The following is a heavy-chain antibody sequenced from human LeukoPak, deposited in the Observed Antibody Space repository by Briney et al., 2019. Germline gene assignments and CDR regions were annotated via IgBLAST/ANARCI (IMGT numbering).Heavy chain of an antibody. V-gene: IGHV3-11*01. CDR1: GFTFSDYY. J-gene: IGHJ4*02. CDR2: ISSSGSTI. Sequence: GGSLRLSCAASGFTFSDYYMSWIRQAPGKGLEWVSYISSSGSTIYYADSVKGRFIISRDNAKNSLYLQMNSLGAEDTAVYFCARPNMVRGVIVDYWGQGTLVTVSS. CDR3: ARPNMVRGVIVDY. D-gene: IGHD3-10*01.